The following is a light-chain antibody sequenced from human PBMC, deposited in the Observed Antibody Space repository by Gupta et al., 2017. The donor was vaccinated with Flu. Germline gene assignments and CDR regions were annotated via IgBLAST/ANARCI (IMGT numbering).Light chain of an antibody. CDR1: RRDIFSYNR. CDR3: QVCHTSYPRWV. CDR2: DDR. J-gene: IGLJ1*01. V-gene: IGLV2-18*01. Sequence: VTLSRTGSRRDIFSYNRVAWYQQQPGQAPILIIYDDRHRPSGVPERFSGSNSGNTASLTINGVKAGDEADYYCQVCHTSYPRWVFGHGTKVTVL.